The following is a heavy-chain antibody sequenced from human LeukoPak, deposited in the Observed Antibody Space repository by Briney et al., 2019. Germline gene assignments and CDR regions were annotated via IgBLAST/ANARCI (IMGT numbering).Heavy chain of an antibody. V-gene: IGHV3-21*01. CDR3: ARDSSGPFDY. CDR1: GFTFSAYG. Sequence: GGSLRLSCAASGFTFSAYGMHWVRQAPGKGLEWVSSISSTSTYIYYPDSLKGRFTISRDNAKNSLYLQMNGLRAEDTAVYYCARDSSGPFDYWGQGTLVTVSS. CDR2: ISSTSTYI. D-gene: IGHD3-22*01. J-gene: IGHJ4*02.